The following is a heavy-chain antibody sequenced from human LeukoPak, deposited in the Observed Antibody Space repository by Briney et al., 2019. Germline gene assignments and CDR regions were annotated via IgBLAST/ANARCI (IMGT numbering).Heavy chain of an antibody. V-gene: IGHV1-69*05. D-gene: IGHD5-24*01. CDR2: IIPIFGTA. J-gene: IGHJ5*02. Sequence: GGSLRLSCAASGFSFSGHGFHWVRQAPGQGLEWMGGIIPIFGTANYAQKFQGRVTITTDESTSTAYMELSSLRSEDTAVYYCARGGRDGYPNWFDPWGQGTLVTVSS. CDR3: ARGGRDGYPNWFDP. CDR1: GFSFSGHG.